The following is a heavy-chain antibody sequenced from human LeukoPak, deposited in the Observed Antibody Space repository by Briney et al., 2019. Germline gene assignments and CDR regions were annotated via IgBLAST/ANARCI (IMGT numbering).Heavy chain of an antibody. V-gene: IGHV3-30*02. Sequence: GGSERLSCAASGFTFSSYGMHWVRQAPGKGLEWVVFIRYDGSNKYYADSVKGRFTISRDNSKNTLYLQMNSLRAEDTAVYYCAKDNPSGYAPGAFDIWGQGTMVTVSS. CDR2: IRYDGSNK. CDR1: GFTFSSYG. CDR3: AKDNPSGYAPGAFDI. D-gene: IGHD5-12*01. J-gene: IGHJ3*02.